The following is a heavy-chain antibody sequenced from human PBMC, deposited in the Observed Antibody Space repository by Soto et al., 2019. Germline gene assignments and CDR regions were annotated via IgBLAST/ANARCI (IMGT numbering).Heavy chain of an antibody. CDR2: ISGSGGST. J-gene: IGHJ4*02. V-gene: IGHV3-23*01. CDR1: GFTFCRYS. D-gene: IGHD5-18*01. Sequence: GGALRLSFAAPGFTFCRYSISWGRPAPGKGLDWVSAISGSGGSTYYADSVKGRFTISRDNSKNTLYLQMNSLRAEDTAVYFCAKERGYTYGAFDYWGQGTLVTVSS. CDR3: AKERGYTYGAFDY.